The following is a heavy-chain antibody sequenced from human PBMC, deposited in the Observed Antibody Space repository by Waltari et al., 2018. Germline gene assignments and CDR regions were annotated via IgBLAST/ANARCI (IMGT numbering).Heavy chain of an antibody. CDR3: ARGGSSYAFDI. V-gene: IGHV4-61*09. Sequence: QVQLQESGPGLVKPSQTLSLTCTVSGGSISSGSYYWSWIRQPAGKGLEWIGYIYTSGSTNYNPSLKSRVTISVDTSKNQFSLKLSSVTAADTAVYYCARGGSSYAFDIWGQGTMVTVSS. CDR2: IYTSGST. J-gene: IGHJ3*02. CDR1: GGSISSGSYY. D-gene: IGHD6-6*01.